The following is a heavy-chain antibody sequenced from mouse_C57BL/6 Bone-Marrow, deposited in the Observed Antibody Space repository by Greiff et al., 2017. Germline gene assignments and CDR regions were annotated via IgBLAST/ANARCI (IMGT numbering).Heavy chain of an antibody. CDR2: IDPGSGDT. J-gene: IGHJ2*01. Sequence: EVQLEQPGAELVRPGASVKLSCTASGFNFKSDYITWVKQRPGQGLAWIGGIDPGSGDTNYAEKFQGKATMTADTSSSTAYMQLSSLTSEDTAVYYCTTEGLFDYGCRGHTPTVSA. CDR3: TTEGLFDY. V-gene: IGHV14-4*01. CDR1: GFNFKSDY.